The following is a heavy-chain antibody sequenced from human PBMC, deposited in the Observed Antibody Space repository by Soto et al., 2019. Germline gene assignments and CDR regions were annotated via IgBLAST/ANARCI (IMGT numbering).Heavy chain of an antibody. D-gene: IGHD1-26*01. CDR2: IYYSGST. CDR3: ARQGVGADAFDI. CDR1: GGSISSSSYY. J-gene: IGHJ3*02. Sequence: SETLSLTCTVSGGSISSSSYYWGWIRQPPGKGLEWIGSIYYSGSTYYNPSLKSRVTISVDTSKNQFSLKLSSVTAADTAVYYCARQGVGADAFDIWGQGTMVTVSS. V-gene: IGHV4-39*07.